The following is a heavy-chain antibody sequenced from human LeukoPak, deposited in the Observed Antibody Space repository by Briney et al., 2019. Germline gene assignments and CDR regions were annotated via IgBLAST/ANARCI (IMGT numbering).Heavy chain of an antibody. CDR3: ARGDDSGYYDYFDY. Sequence: GRSLRLSCAASGFTFSSYAMHWVRQAPGKGLEWVAVISYDGSNKYYADSVKGRFTISRDNSKNTLYLQMNSLRAEDTAVYYCARGDDSGYYDYFDYWGQGALVTVSS. D-gene: IGHD3-22*01. V-gene: IGHV3-30-3*01. J-gene: IGHJ4*02. CDR2: ISYDGSNK. CDR1: GFTFSSYA.